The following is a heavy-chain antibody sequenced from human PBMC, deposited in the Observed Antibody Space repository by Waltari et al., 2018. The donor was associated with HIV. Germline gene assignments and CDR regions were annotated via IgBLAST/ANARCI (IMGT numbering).Heavy chain of an antibody. CDR1: GGSISNDSYY. CDR3: ARGRFGGYIRYYYYVMDV. J-gene: IGHJ6*02. V-gene: IGHV4-61*02. D-gene: IGHD5-12*01. CDR2: IYSRGNA. Sequence: QVQLQESGPGLVKPSQTLSLTCTVSGGSISNDSYYWNWIRQPAGKGLEWIGRIYSRGNASYNPARKMRVTISVDTSKNQFSLKLGSVTAADTAVYYCARGRFGGYIRYYYYVMDVWGQGTTVSVSS.